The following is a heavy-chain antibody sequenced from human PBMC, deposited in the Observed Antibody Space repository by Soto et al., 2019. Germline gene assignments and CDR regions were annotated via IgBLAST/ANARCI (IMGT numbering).Heavy chain of an antibody. CDR3: ARGGYDYVWGSYSYNDY. Sequence: QVQLQQWGAGLLKPSETLSLTCAFYGGSFSGYYWSWIRQPPGKGLKWLGDINHSGSTNYNPSLKSRLTISAGTSKNKFSLKLSSVTDADTAVYYCARGGYDYVWGSYSYNDYWGQGTLVTVSS. D-gene: IGHD3-16*02. V-gene: IGHV4-34*01. CDR1: GGSFSGYY. J-gene: IGHJ4*02. CDR2: INHSGST.